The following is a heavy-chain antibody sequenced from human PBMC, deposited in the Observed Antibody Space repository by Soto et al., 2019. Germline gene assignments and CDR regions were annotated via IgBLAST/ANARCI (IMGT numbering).Heavy chain of an antibody. CDR3: ARGGVRYWFVP. J-gene: IGHJ5*02. V-gene: IGHV4-59*01. Sequence: SETLSLTCTVSGGSFSSFYCDWIRQPPGKGLEWIGYVYYSGTTYYNPSLKSRVIISVDTSKNECSLSLTSVTAADTAVYYCARGGVRYWFVPWCQGTLVTVSS. CDR2: VYYSGTT. CDR1: GGSFSSFY.